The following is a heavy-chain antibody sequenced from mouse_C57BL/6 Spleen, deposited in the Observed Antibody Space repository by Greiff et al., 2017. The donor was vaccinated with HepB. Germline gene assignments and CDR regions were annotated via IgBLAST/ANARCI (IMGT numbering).Heavy chain of an antibody. CDR3: ARHYYGSSSRAFDY. J-gene: IGHJ2*01. CDR1: GFTFSDYG. Sequence: EVKLVESGGGLVKPGGSLKLSCAASGFTFSDYGMHWVRQAPEKGLEWVAYISSGSSTIYYADTVKGRFTISRDKSKNTLFLQMTSLRSEDTAMYYFARHYYGSSSRAFDYWGQGTTLTVSS. V-gene: IGHV5-17*01. D-gene: IGHD1-1*01. CDR2: ISSGSSTI.